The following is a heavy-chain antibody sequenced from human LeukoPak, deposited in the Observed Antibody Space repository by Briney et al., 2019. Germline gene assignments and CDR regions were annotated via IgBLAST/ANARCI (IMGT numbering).Heavy chain of an antibody. D-gene: IGHD3-10*01. Sequence: SETLSLTCPVSGGSISSYYWSWIRQPAGKGLEWIGRIYTSGSTNYNPSLKSRVTMSVDTSKNQFSLKLSSVTAADTAVYYCARDGRITMVRGVTDGMDVWGQGTTVTVSS. CDR3: ARDGRITMVRGVTDGMDV. CDR2: IYTSGST. CDR1: GGSISSYY. J-gene: IGHJ6*02. V-gene: IGHV4-4*07.